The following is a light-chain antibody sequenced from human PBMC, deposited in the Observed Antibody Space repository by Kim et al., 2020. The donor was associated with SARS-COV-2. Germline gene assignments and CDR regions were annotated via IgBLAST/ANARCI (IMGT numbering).Light chain of an antibody. Sequence: SASVGDRITITCRTTQSMNNDLNWYPQKPGSAPQLLLYAASTLQRGAPSRFSGRGSETNFTLTISNLEPEDFATYLCKQDHETPLTFGGGTKLEI. CDR1: QSMNND. CDR3: KQDHETPLT. J-gene: IGKJ4*01. V-gene: IGKV1-39*01. CDR2: AAS.